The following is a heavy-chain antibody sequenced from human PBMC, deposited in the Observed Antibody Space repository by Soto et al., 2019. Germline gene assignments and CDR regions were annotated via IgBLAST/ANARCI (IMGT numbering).Heavy chain of an antibody. CDR3: AKEGGYCSSTSCYGRVYY. CDR2: ISGSGGST. CDR1: GFTFSSYA. Sequence: EVQLLESGGGLVQPGGSLRLSCAASGFTFSSYAMSWVRQAPGKGLEWVSAISGSGGSTYYADSVKGRFTISRDNSKNTLYLQMTGLRAEDTAVYYCAKEGGYCSSTSCYGRVYYWGQGTLVTVSS. J-gene: IGHJ4*02. D-gene: IGHD2-2*03. V-gene: IGHV3-23*01.